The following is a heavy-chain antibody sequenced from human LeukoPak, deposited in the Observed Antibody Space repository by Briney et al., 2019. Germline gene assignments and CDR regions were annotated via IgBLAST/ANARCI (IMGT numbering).Heavy chain of an antibody. D-gene: IGHD3-22*01. V-gene: IGHV3-53*04. CDR1: GFTVSSNY. CDR3: ARGRVSSGYYYPVDY. Sequence: GGSLRLSCAASGFTVSSNYMSWVRQAPGKGLEWVSVIYSGGTTYYADSVKGRFTISRQNSKNTLYLQMNSLRAEDTAAYYCARGRVSSGYYYPVDYWGQGTLVTVSS. CDR2: IYSGGTT. J-gene: IGHJ4*02.